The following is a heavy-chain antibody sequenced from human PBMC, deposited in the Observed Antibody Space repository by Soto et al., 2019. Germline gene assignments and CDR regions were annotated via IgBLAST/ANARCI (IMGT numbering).Heavy chain of an antibody. J-gene: IGHJ6*02. CDR3: ARVLDTAMVKVYYYYGMDV. V-gene: IGHV1-3*01. CDR2: INAGNGNT. D-gene: IGHD5-18*01. Sequence: ASVKVSCKASGYTVTSYAMHWVRQAPGQRLEWMGWINAGNGNTKYSQKFQGRVTITRDTSASTAYMELSSLRSEDTAVYYFARVLDTAMVKVYYYYGMDVWGQGTTVTVSS. CDR1: GYTVTSYA.